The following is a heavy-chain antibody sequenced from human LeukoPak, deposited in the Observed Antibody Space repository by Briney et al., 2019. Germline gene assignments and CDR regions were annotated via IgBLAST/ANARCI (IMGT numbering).Heavy chain of an antibody. D-gene: IGHD6-13*01. J-gene: IGHJ4*02. CDR3: ARETVPAIAAPRGLNY. CDR1: GYTFTDYY. V-gene: IGHV1-2*02. CDR2: INPNSGDT. Sequence: ASVKVSCKASGYTFTDYYIHWVRQAPGQGLEWMGWINPNSGDTNYARKFQGRVTMTRDTSISTAYMELSRLRSDDTAVYYCARETVPAIAAPRGLNYWGQGTLVTVSS.